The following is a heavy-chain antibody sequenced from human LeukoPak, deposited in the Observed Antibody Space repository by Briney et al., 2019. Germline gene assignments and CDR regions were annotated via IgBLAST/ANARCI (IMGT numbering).Heavy chain of an antibody. CDR2: ISSSGDTI. CDR3: AELGITMIGGV. V-gene: IGHV3-48*03. J-gene: IGHJ6*04. D-gene: IGHD3-10*02. Sequence: GSLRLSCAASGFTLSSYEMNWVRQAPGKGLEWVSYISSSGDTIYYADSVKGRFTISRDNAKNSLYLQMNSLRAEDTAVYYCAELGITMIGGVWGKGTTVTISS. CDR1: GFTLSSYE.